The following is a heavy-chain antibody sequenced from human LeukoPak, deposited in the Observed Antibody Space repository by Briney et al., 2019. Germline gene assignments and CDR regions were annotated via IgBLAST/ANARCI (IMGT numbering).Heavy chain of an antibody. D-gene: IGHD5-12*01. CDR2: IHHSGIT. V-gene: IGHV4-38-2*02. Sequence: PSETLSLTCTVSDYSISNTYYWGWIRQPPGKGLEWIGNIHHSGITNYNPSLKSRVSISIDTSKNQFSLKLTSLRAADTAVYYCARDGYSGNDGLWGQGTLVTVSS. CDR1: DYSISNTYY. J-gene: IGHJ4*02. CDR3: ARDGYSGNDGL.